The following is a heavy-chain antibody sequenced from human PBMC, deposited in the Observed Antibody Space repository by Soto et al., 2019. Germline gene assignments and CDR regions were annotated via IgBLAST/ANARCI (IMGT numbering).Heavy chain of an antibody. V-gene: IGHV1-69*08. CDR1: GGAFSNDI. Sequence: GASVKVSCKTSGGAFSNDIITWVRQAPGQGLEWMGRIIPLLDTTNYAQKFQGRVTIPADKSTGTAYMELSSLSSEDTAVYYCARDRGPSSGYYPYWFDPWGQGTLVTVSS. CDR2: IIPLLDTT. CDR3: ARDRGPSSGYYPYWFDP. D-gene: IGHD3-22*01. J-gene: IGHJ5*02.